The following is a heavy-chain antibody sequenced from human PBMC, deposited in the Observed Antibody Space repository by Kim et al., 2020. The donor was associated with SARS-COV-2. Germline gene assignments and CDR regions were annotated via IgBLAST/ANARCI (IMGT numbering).Heavy chain of an antibody. J-gene: IGHJ4*02. CDR1: GFTFSTYW. V-gene: IGHV3-7*03. CDR3: TRSISH. CDR2: VTQDGREK. D-gene: IGHD3-10*01. Sequence: LSLTCAASGFTFSTYWMTWVRQAPGKGLEWVATVTQDGREKYYVDSVKGRFTISRDNAKNLMYLQMTSLRAEDTAAYYCTRSISHWGQGTLVTVSS.